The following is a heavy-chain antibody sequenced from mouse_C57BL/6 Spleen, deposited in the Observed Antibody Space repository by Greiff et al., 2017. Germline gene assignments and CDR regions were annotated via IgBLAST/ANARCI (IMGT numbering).Heavy chain of an antibody. CDR2: INPNNGGT. J-gene: IGHJ2*01. D-gene: IGHD1-1*01. CDR3: VKRGVITTVVANNYFDD. Sequence: EVQLQHSGPELVKPGASVKISCKASGYTFTDYYMNWVKQSNGKSLEWIGDINPNNGGTSYNLKVKGKATLTVDKSSSTAYMELRSLTSEDSAVYYCVKRGVITTVVANNYFDDWGQGTTLTVAS. V-gene: IGHV1-26*01. CDR1: GYTFTDYY.